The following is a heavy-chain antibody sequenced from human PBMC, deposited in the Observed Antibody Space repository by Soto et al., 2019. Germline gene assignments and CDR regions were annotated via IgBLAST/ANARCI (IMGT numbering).Heavy chain of an antibody. CDR3: ARGSLGYCSSTSCSPRAFDI. Sequence: EVQLVESGGGLVNPGGSLRLSCAASGFTFRTYSMKWVRQGPGKGLEWVSSISGSGDYIYYADSVKGRFTISRDNAKNSLYLQMNSLRAEDTAVYYCARGSLGYCSSTSCSPRAFDIWGQGTLVTVSS. J-gene: IGHJ3*02. D-gene: IGHD2-2*01. CDR2: ISGSGDYI. CDR1: GFTFRTYS. V-gene: IGHV3-21*01.